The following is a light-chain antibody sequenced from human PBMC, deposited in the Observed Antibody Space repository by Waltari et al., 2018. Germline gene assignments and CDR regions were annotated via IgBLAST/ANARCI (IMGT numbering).Light chain of an antibody. CDR1: SNDVGSYNL. CDR3: CSYAGVTTFYV. CDR2: EVN. J-gene: IGLJ1*01. Sequence: QSALTQPASVSGSPGQSITISCTGTSNDVGSYNLVSWYQQPPGKAPKFIIYEVNRRPSGLSSRFSGSNSGNTASLTISGLQAEDEADYFCCSYAGVTTFYVFGTGTRVTVL. V-gene: IGLV2-23*02.